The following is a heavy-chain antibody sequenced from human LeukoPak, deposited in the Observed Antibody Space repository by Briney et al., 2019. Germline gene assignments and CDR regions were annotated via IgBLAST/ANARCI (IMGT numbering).Heavy chain of an antibody. V-gene: IGHV5-51*01. D-gene: IGHD6-6*01. CDR2: IYPGDSDT. Sequence: GESLKISCKGSGYSFTSYWFGWVRQMPGKGLEWMGIIYPGDSDTRYSPSFQGQVTISADKSISTAYLQWSSLKASDTAMYYCARLGSSSLYYYYYYYMDVWGKGTTVTVSS. CDR3: ARLGSSSLYYYYYYYMDV. CDR1: GYSFTSYW. J-gene: IGHJ6*03.